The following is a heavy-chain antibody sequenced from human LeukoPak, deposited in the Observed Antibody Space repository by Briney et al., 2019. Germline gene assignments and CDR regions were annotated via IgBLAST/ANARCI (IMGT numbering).Heavy chain of an antibody. D-gene: IGHD3-22*01. J-gene: IGHJ4*02. Sequence: GGSLRLSCAASGFTFSMSWMTWVRQAPGKGLEWVASINGHGSEIHYVDSVKGRFTISRDNSKNTLYLQMNSLRAEDTAVYYCARGIAVVTYFDYWGQGTLVTVSS. CDR2: INGHGSEI. CDR1: GFTFSMSW. V-gene: IGHV3-7*01. CDR3: ARGIAVVTYFDY.